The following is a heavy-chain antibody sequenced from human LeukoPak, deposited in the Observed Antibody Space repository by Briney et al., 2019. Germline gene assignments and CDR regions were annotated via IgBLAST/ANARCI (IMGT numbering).Heavy chain of an antibody. J-gene: IGHJ1*01. Sequence: GGSLRLSCAASGFTFSDYYMSWIRQAPGKGPEWVSYICSSGSTIYYADSVKGRFTISRDNAKNSLYLQMNSLRADDTAVYYCARVGRSSWYTSWSEYFQHWGQGTLVTVSS. D-gene: IGHD6-13*01. CDR2: ICSSGSTI. CDR3: ARVGRSSWYTSWSEYFQH. V-gene: IGHV3-11*01. CDR1: GFTFSDYY.